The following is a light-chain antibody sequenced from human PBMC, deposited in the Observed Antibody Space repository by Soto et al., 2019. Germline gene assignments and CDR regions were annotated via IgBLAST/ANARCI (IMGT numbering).Light chain of an antibody. V-gene: IGKV3-11*01. CDR2: GAS. J-gene: IGKJ4*01. CDR1: QSISSN. CDR3: LQRSDGLT. Sequence: EIVLTQSPATLSLSPGERAALSCRASQSISSNLAWFQQKPGQAPRLLIHGASNRATGVPARFSGSGSGTDFTLTISSIEPEDFAVYYCLQRSDGLTFGGGTKVEIK.